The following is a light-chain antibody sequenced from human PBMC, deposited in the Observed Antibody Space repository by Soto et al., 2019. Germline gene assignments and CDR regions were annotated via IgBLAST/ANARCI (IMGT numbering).Light chain of an antibody. V-gene: IGKV1-5*03. J-gene: IGKJ4*01. CDR1: QSVSSW. Sequence: DIQMTQSPSTLSASVGDRVTITCRASQSVSSWVAFCQLKPRKAPKLLIYKASTLGTGVPSRCSGSGSRTEFTLTISSLQPDDVAAYYCQKYNYAPLTFGGGTKVDIK. CDR3: QKYNYAPLT. CDR2: KAS.